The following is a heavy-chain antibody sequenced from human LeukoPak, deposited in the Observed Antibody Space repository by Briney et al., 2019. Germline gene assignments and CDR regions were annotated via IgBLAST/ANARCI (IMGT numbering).Heavy chain of an antibody. CDR1: GFTFSSYD. D-gene: IGHD6-13*01. Sequence: GGSLRLSCAASGFTFSSYDMDWVRQATGKGLEWVSGIGFVGDTYYPGSVKGRFTLSRENAKNSFYLQMNSLRAEDTAVYYCARGRRGRAAGTLWYWYFDLWGRGTLVTVSS. V-gene: IGHV3-13*01. CDR2: IGFVGDT. J-gene: IGHJ2*01. CDR3: ARGRRGRAAGTLWYWYFDL.